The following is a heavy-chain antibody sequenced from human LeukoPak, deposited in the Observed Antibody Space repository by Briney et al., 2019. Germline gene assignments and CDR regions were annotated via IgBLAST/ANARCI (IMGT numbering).Heavy chain of an antibody. CDR1: GGSISSGDYY. Sequence: PSETLSLTYTVSGGSISSGDYYWSWIRQPPGKGLEWIGYIYYSGSTYYNPSLKSRVTISVDTSKNQFSLKPSSVTAADTAVYYCAREERGGDDYWGQGTLATVSS. V-gene: IGHV4-30-4*01. CDR3: AREERGGDDY. CDR2: IYYSGST. D-gene: IGHD1-26*01. J-gene: IGHJ4*02.